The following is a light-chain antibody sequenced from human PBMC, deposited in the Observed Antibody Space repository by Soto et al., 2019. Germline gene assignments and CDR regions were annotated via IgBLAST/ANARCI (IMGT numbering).Light chain of an antibody. CDR1: QSVLYSSNNKNY. J-gene: IGKJ1*01. CDR3: QQYYSTLPT. CDR2: WAS. V-gene: IGKV4-1*01. Sequence: DIVMTQSPDSLAVSLGERATINCKSSQSVLYSSNNKNYLAWYQQKPGQPPKLLIYWASTRESGVPDRLSGSGSGTDFTLTISSLQAEDVAVYYCQQYYSTLPTFGQGTKVDIK.